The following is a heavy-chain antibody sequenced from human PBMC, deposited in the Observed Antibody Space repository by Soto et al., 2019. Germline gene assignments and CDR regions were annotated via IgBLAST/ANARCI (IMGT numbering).Heavy chain of an antibody. D-gene: IGHD6-13*01. V-gene: IGHV4-4*02. CDR1: SGSISSSNW. Sequence: PSETLSLTCAVSSGSISSSNWWSWVRQPPGKGLEWIGEIYHSGSTNYNPSLKSRVTISVDKSKNQFSLKLSSVTAADTAVHYCSLQRVAAAGTWFDSWGQGTLVTVSS. CDR3: SLQRVAAAGTWFDS. CDR2: IYHSGST. J-gene: IGHJ5*01.